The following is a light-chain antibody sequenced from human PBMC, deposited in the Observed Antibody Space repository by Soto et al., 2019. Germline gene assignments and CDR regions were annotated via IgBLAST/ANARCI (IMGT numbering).Light chain of an antibody. J-gene: IGLJ2*01. CDR1: SSNNGAGYD. Sequence: QLVLAQPPSVSGARGQRVTISCTGSSSNNGAGYDVHWYQQLPGTAPKLLIYGNSNRPSGVPDRFSGSKSGTSASLAITGLQAEDEADYYCQSYDSSLSGPVVFGGGTKLTVL. V-gene: IGLV1-40*01. CDR2: GNS. CDR3: QSYDSSLSGPVV.